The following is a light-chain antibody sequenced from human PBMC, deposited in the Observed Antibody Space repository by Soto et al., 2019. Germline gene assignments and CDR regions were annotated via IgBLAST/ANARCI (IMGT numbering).Light chain of an antibody. CDR1: SSNIGSNY. V-gene: IGLV1-47*01. Sequence: QLVLTQPPSASGTPGQRVTISCSGSSSNIGSNYVYWYQQLPGTAPKLLIYRNNQRPSGVPDRFSGSKSGTSASLAISGLRSEEEAEYYCAAWDDSLSGAVFGGGTKLTVL. CDR3: AAWDDSLSGAV. J-gene: IGLJ3*02. CDR2: RNN.